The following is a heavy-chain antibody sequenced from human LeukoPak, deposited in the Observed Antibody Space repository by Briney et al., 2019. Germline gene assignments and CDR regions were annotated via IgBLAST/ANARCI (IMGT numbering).Heavy chain of an antibody. CDR3: AKEGSGWYGSFDY. J-gene: IGHJ4*02. V-gene: IGHV3-23*01. D-gene: IGHD6-19*01. CDR1: GFTFSSYT. Sequence: GVSLRLSCAASGFTFSSYTMSWVRQAPGKGLEWVSAISGSGGSTYYADSVKGRFTISRDNSKNTLYLQMNSLRAEDTAVYYCAKEGSGWYGSFDYWGQGTLVTVSS. CDR2: ISGSGGST.